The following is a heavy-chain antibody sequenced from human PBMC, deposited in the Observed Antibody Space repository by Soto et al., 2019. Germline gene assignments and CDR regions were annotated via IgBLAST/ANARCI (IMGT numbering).Heavy chain of an antibody. V-gene: IGHV4-59*01. Sequence: PSETLSLTCTVSGVSITGSYWSWIRQTPGKTLEWIGYIYHSGTTTYNHSLKSRVSISVDTSKNQFSLRLTSVIAADTAVYYCARDMPYGAGSLAGCDYWGQGIRVTVSS. CDR2: IYHSGTT. CDR3: ARDMPYGAGSLAGCDY. CDR1: GVSITGSY. D-gene: IGHD1-26*01. J-gene: IGHJ4*02.